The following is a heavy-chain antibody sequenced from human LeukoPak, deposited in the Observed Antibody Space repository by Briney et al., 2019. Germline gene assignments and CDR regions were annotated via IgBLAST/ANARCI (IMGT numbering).Heavy chain of an antibody. Sequence: SETLSLTCTVSGGSISGYYWSWIRQPPGKGLEWIGEINHSGSTNYNPSLKSRVTISVGTSKNQFSLKLSSVTAADTAVYYCARDGPTGTPRDYMDVWGKGTTVTISS. J-gene: IGHJ6*03. D-gene: IGHD1-1*01. CDR2: INHSGST. CDR3: ARDGPTGTPRDYMDV. V-gene: IGHV4-34*01. CDR1: GGSISGYY.